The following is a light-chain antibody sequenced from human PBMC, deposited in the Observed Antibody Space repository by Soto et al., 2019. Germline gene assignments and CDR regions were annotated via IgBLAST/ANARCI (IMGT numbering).Light chain of an antibody. V-gene: IGLV2-14*03. CDR3: SSYTSSSTHV. CDR2: DVS. CDR1: SSDVGAYNF. J-gene: IGLJ1*01. Sequence: QSALTQPASVSGSPGQSITISCTGTSSDVGAYNFVSWYQQHPGKVPKLMIFDVSSRHSGVSDRFSGSKSGNTASLTISGLQAXXXGDYYCSSYTSSSTHVFGSGTKLTVL.